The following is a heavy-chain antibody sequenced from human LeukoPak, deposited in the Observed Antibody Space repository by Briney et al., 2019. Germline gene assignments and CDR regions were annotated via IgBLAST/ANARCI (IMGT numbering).Heavy chain of an antibody. D-gene: IGHD6-19*01. V-gene: IGHV3-23*01. CDR3: ARVAGWHWFDP. J-gene: IGHJ5*02. CDR1: GFTFSSYD. CDR2: IRPSGANT. Sequence: VGSLRLSCAASGFTFSSYDMTWAHQTPGRGLQYASSIRPSGANTYYHDSVKSRFTSSRFNSQNPVYLRMTNIRVHHTAVYYCARVAGWHWFDPWGQGTLVTVSS.